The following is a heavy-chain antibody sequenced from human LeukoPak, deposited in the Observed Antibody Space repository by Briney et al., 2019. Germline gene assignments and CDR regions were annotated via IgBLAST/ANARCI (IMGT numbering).Heavy chain of an antibody. CDR2: IYPGDSDT. Sequence: GESLKISCKGSGYSFTNYWIGWVRQMPGKGLEWMGIIYPGDSDTRYSPSFQGQVTISADKSISTAYLQWSSLKASDTAIYYCARLTDRSFWYLDYWGQGTLVTVSS. CDR1: GYSFTNYW. V-gene: IGHV5-51*01. J-gene: IGHJ4*02. CDR3: ARLTDRSFWYLDY.